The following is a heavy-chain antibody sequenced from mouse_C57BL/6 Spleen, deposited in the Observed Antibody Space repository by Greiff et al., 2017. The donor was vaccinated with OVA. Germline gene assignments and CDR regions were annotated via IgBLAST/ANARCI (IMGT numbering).Heavy chain of an antibody. V-gene: IGHV1-59*01. D-gene: IGHD1-1*02. CDR2: IDPSDSYT. CDR3: ARRGTMVWADY. Sequence: QVQLQQPGAELVRPGTSVKLSCKASGYTFTSYWMHWVKQRPGQGLEWIGVIDPSDSYTNYNQKFKGKATLTVDTSSSTAYMQLSSLTSENSAVYYCARRGTMVWADYWGQGTSVTVSS. J-gene: IGHJ4*01. CDR1: GYTFTSYW.